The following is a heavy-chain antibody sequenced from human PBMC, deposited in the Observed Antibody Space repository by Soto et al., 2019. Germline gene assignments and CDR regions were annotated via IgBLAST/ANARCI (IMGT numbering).Heavy chain of an antibody. D-gene: IGHD1-26*01. V-gene: IGHV1-3*01. CDR1: GYTFTSYA. Sequence: QVQLVQSGAEVKKPGASVKVSCKASGYTFTSYAMHWVRHAPGQRLEWMGWINAGNGNTKYSQKFQGRVTITRDTSASTAYMELSSLRSEDTAVYYCARGGSLYWYFDLWGRGTLVTVSS. J-gene: IGHJ2*01. CDR3: ARGGSLYWYFDL. CDR2: INAGNGNT.